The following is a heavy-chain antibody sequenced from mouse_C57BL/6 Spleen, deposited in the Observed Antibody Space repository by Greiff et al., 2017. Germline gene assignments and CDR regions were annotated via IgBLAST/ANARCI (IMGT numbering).Heavy chain of an antibody. CDR3: AREAITTVVALDY. CDR2: IDPANGNT. CDR1: GFNIKNTY. V-gene: IGHV14-3*01. J-gene: IGHJ2*01. Sequence: EVMLVESVAELVRPGASVKLSCTASGFNIKNTYMHWVKQRPEQGLEWIGRIDPANGNTKYAPKFQGKATITADTSSNTAYLQLSSLTSEDTAIYYCAREAITTVVALDYWGQGTTLTVSS. D-gene: IGHD1-1*01.